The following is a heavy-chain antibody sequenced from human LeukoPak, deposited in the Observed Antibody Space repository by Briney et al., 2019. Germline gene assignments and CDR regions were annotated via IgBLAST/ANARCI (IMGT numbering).Heavy chain of an antibody. CDR1: GFTFSSYS. D-gene: IGHD3-3*01. J-gene: IGHJ4*02. CDR2: ISSSSSYI. V-gene: IGHV3-21*01. Sequence: GGSLRLSCAASGFTFSSYSMNWVRQAPGKGLEWVSSISSSSSYIYYADSVKGRFTISRDNAKNSLYLQMNSLRAEDTAVYYCARDQGLRGRPFTIFGSYYFDYWGQGTLVTVSS. CDR3: ARDQGLRGRPFTIFGSYYFDY.